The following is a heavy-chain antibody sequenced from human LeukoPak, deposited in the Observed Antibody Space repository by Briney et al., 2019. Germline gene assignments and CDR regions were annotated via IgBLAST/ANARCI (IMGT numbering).Heavy chain of an antibody. CDR1: GFIFSHYG. J-gene: IGHJ4*01. CDR2: IWSDASNR. V-gene: IGHV3-33*01. CDR3: ARDAQRGFDYSNSLEY. Sequence: PGGSLRLSCAASGFIFSHYGMHWVRQAPGKGLEWVAVIWSDASNRFYAGSVKGRFTISRDNSQNTLFLRMNSLRAEDTAMYYCARDAQRGFDYSNSLEYWGHGTLVTVSS. D-gene: IGHD4-11*01.